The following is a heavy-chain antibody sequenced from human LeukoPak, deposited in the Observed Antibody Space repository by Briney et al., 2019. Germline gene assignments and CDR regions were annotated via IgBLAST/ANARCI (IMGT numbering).Heavy chain of an antibody. Sequence: ASVKVSCKSSGYTFTTYDINWVRQAPGQGLEWMGWIATYNGNTNYAQRLQGRITMTTDTSTSTAYMELRSLTSDDTAVYYCARMSKWNYQGFDSWGQGTLVTVSS. V-gene: IGHV1-18*01. CDR2: IATYNGNT. CDR1: GYTFTTYD. J-gene: IGHJ4*02. D-gene: IGHD1-7*01. CDR3: ARMSKWNYQGFDS.